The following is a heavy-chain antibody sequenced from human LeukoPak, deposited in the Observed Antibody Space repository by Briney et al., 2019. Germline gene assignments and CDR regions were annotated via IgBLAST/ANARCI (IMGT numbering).Heavy chain of an antibody. CDR2: ISYDGSNK. J-gene: IGHJ4*02. D-gene: IGHD6-13*01. CDR1: GFTFSSHA. CDR3: AKESPGYEDY. Sequence: GGSLRLSCAASGFTFSSHAMSWVRQAPGKGLEWVAVISYDGSNKYYADSVKGRFTVSRDNSKNTLYLQMNSLRAEDTAVYYCAKESPGYEDYWGQGTLVTVSS. V-gene: IGHV3-30*18.